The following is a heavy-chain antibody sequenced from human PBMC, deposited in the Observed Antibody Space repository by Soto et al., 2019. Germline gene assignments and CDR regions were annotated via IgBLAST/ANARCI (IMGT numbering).Heavy chain of an antibody. Sequence: KESGPTLVKPTQTLTLTRTFSGFSLSSTRVAVGWIRQPPGKALEWLALIYWDDDKRYSPFLKSRLTITKDTSKNQVVLTMTNMDPVDTATYYCAHSVVAGLGYYFDYWGQGTLVTVSS. V-gene: IGHV2-5*02. CDR1: GFSLSSTRVA. CDR3: AHSVVAGLGYYFDY. CDR2: IYWDDDK. D-gene: IGHD6-19*01. J-gene: IGHJ4*02.